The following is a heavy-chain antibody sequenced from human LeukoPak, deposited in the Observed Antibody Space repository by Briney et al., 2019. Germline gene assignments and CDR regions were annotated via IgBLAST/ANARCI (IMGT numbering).Heavy chain of an antibody. CDR1: GFTFISYA. CDR3: TTDIVLMVYAIRCGY. CDR2: IKSKTDGGTT. J-gene: IGHJ4*02. V-gene: IGHV3-15*01. D-gene: IGHD2-8*01. Sequence: PGGSLRLSCAASGFTFISYAMSWVRQAPGKGLEWVGRIKSKTDGGTTDYAAPVKGRFTISRDDSKNTLYLQMNSLKTEDTAVYYCTTDIVLMVYAIRCGYWGQGTLVTVSS.